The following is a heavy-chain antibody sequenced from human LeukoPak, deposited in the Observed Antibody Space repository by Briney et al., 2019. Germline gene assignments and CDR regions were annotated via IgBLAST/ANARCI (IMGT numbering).Heavy chain of an antibody. J-gene: IGHJ1*01. Sequence: SETLSLTCTVSGGSISSYYWSWIRQPPGKGLEWIGYIYYSGSTNYNPSLKSRVTISVDTSKNQFSLKLSSVTAADTAVYYCARQESASGSYFLWGQGTLVTVSS. D-gene: IGHD1-26*01. CDR3: ARQESASGSYFL. CDR2: IYYSGST. CDR1: GGSISSYY. V-gene: IGHV4-59*01.